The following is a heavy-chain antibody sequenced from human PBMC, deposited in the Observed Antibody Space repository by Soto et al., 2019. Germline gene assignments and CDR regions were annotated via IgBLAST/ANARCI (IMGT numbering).Heavy chain of an antibody. CDR2: MTDDRPEI. J-gene: IGHJ4*02. D-gene: IGHD1-26*01. CDR3: SRQNTLGAATYFDY. CDR1: GFPFRNYA. V-gene: IGHV3-30-3*01. Sequence: QLQLVESGGGVVQPGRSLKLSCVASGFPFRNYAFHWVRQAPGKGLEWLAVMTDDRPEIYYADSVQGRFTISRDNSKNTLYLQMNSLRSEDTAVYYCSRQNTLGAATYFDYWGQGTLVTVSS.